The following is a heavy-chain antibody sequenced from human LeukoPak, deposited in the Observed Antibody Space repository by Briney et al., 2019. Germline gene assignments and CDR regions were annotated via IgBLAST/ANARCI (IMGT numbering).Heavy chain of an antibody. J-gene: IGHJ4*02. CDR2: IRYDGSNK. Sequence: GGSLRLSCAESGFTFSSYGMHWVRQAPGKGLEWVAFIRYDGSNKYYADSVKGRFTISRDNSKNTLYLQMNSLRAEDTAVYYCAKDPRVIVVVPAATIDYWGQGTMVTVSS. D-gene: IGHD2-2*01. CDR3: AKDPRVIVVVPAATIDY. CDR1: GFTFSSYG. V-gene: IGHV3-30*02.